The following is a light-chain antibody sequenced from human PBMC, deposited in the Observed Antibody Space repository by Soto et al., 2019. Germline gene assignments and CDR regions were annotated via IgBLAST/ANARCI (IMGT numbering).Light chain of an antibody. J-gene: IGKJ1*01. CDR3: QQSYTTPRT. CDR2: GAS. Sequence: QMTQSPSSLSASVGARITITCRASQSIRTSLNWYQQKPGKAPRLLIYGASTLQSGVPSRFSGSGSATDFTPTVSSLQPEDSAIYYCQQSYTTPRTFGQGTKVEV. CDR1: QSIRTS. V-gene: IGKV1-39*01.